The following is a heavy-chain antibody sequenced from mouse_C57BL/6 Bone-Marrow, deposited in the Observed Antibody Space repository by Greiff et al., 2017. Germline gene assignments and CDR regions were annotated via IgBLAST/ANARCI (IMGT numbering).Heavy chain of an antibody. V-gene: IGHV1-50*01. CDR2: IDPSDSYP. CDR1: GYTFTSYW. D-gene: IGHD2-10*01. CDR3: AREAYYGNWYFDV. Sequence: QVQLKQPGAELVKPGASVKLSCKASGYTFTSYWMQWVKQRPGQGLEWIGEIDPSDSYPNYNQKFKGKATLTVDTSSSTAYMQLSSLTSEDSAVYYCAREAYYGNWYFDVWGTGTTVTVSS. J-gene: IGHJ1*03.